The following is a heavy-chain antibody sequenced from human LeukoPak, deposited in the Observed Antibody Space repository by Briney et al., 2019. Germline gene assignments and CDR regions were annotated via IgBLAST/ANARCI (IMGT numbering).Heavy chain of an antibody. CDR2: LRYDGGNK. D-gene: IGHD6-19*01. J-gene: IGHJ4*02. CDR1: GFTFSSYG. CDR3: AKWAGSGQDFLGPFDY. V-gene: IGHV3-30*02. Sequence: GGSLRLSCAASGFTFSSYGMHWVRQAPGRGLEWVAYLRYDGGNKYYADFVKGRFTISRDNSKNTLFLQMNSLRAEDTALHYCAKWAGSGQDFLGPFDYWGQGTLVTVSS.